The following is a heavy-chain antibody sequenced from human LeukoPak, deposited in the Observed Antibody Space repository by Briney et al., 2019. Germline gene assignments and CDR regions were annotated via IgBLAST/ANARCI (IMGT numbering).Heavy chain of an antibody. CDR1: GGSVSHSNW. CDR3: ARGRAVAGTHAFDI. V-gene: IGHV4-4*02. CDR2: INHSGST. J-gene: IGHJ3*02. Sequence: SETLSLTCAVSGGSVSHSNWWTWVRQSPGKGLEWIGEINHSGSTNYNPSLKSRVTISVDTSKNQFSLKLSSVTAADTAVYYCARGRAVAGTHAFDIWGQGTMVTVSS. D-gene: IGHD6-19*01.